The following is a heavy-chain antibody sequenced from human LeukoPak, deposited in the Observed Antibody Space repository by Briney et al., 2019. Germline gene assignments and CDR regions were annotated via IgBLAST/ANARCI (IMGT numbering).Heavy chain of an antibody. CDR3: ARGLMMAVAGRGEFHY. CDR1: GGSISSYY. CDR2: IYNSGTT. D-gene: IGHD6-13*01. V-gene: IGHV4-59*01. Sequence: PSETLSLTCTVSGGSISSYYLSWIRQPPGKGLEWIGNIYNSGTTNYNPSLESRVTISVDTSTNQLSRKVSSVTAADTAVYYCARGLMMAVAGRGEFHYWGQGTLVTVSS. J-gene: IGHJ4*02.